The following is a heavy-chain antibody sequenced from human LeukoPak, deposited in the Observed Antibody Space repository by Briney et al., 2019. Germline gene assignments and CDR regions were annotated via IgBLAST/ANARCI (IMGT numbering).Heavy chain of an antibody. CDR3: ASLSRGYDFWSGYHDPSAKYWYFDL. V-gene: IGHV1-69*13. CDR1: GYTFTSYG. D-gene: IGHD3-3*01. CDR2: IIPIFGTA. Sequence: SVQVSCKASGYTFTSYGISWVRPAPGQGLEWMGGIIPIFGTANYAQKFQGRVTITADESTSTAYMELSSLRSEDTAVYYCASLSRGYDFWSGYHDPSAKYWYFDLWGRGTLVTVSS. J-gene: IGHJ2*01.